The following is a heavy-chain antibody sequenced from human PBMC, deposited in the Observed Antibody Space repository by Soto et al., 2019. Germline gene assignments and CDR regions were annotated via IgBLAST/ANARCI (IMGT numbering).Heavy chain of an antibody. J-gene: IGHJ4*02. V-gene: IGHV3-48*01. CDR2: ISTTSTTI. CDR1: GFTFSSYS. Sequence: PGGSLRLCCAASGFTFSSYSMNWVRQAPGKGLEWVSYISTTSTTISYADSVKGRFTISRDNSKNTLYLQMNSLRAEDTAVYYCAKDHDSSGYYDFWAQGTLVTVSS. D-gene: IGHD3-22*01. CDR3: AKDHDSSGYYDF.